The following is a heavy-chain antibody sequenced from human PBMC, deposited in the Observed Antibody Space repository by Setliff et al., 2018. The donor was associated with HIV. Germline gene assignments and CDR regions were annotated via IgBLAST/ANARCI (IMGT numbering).Heavy chain of an antibody. D-gene: IGHD3-10*01. CDR2: VNDGNGKT. J-gene: IGHJ6*02. Sequence: GASVKVSCKASGYTFASHTMHWVRQAPGQRFEWMGWVNDGNGKTEYSQKFQGRVTITRDTSASTAYMELRSLRSDDTAVYYCARDVLLWFGELLTNNYYYYGMDVWGQGTTVTVSS. CDR3: ARDVLLWFGELLTNNYYYYGMDV. CDR1: GYTFASHT. V-gene: IGHV1-3*01.